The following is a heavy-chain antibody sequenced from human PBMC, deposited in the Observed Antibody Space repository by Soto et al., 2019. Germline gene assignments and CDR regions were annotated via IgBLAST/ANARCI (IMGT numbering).Heavy chain of an antibody. Sequence: QVQLQESGPGLVEPSQTLSLTCTVSGVSISGGYFWTWIRQHPGKGLEWIGYISYSGTTFSNPALKGRVALSIDTSKTQFSPKLTSLTAEHTAFYYCASRIPEGHYLGAFDYWGHGTLVTVSS. CDR1: GVSISGGYF. D-gene: IGHD7-27*01. V-gene: IGHV4-31*03. CDR3: ASRIPEGHYLGAFDY. J-gene: IGHJ4*01. CDR2: ISYSGTT.